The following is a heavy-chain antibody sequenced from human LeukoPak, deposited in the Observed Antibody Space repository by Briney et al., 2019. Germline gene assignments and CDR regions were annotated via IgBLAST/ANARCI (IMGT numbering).Heavy chain of an antibody. J-gene: IGHJ4*02. CDR2: IKQDGSEK. D-gene: IGHD3-16*01. Sequence: PGGSLRLSCAASGFTFSSYWMSWVRQAPGKGLEWVANIKQDGSEKYYVDSVKGRFTISRDNAKNSLFLQMNSLRAEDTAEYFCARDSTWGGIYFDYWGQGTLVTVSS. CDR3: ARDSTWGGIYFDY. V-gene: IGHV3-7*01. CDR1: GFTFSSYW.